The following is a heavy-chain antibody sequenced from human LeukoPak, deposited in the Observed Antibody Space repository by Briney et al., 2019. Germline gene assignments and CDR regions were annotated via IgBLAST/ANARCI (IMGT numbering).Heavy chain of an antibody. V-gene: IGHV1-18*01. D-gene: IGHD3-22*01. CDR2: ISAYNGNT. CDR3: ATGGSYHYDSSGRMGNFDY. J-gene: IGHJ4*02. Sequence: WASVKVSCKASGYTFTSYGISWVRQAPGQGLEWMGWISAYNGNTNYAQKLQGRVTMTTDTSTSTAYMELRSLRSDDTAVYYCATGGSYHYDSSGRMGNFDYWGQGTLVTVSS. CDR1: GYTFTSYG.